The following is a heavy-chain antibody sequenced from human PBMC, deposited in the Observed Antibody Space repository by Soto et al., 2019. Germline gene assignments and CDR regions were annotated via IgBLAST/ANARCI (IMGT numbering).Heavy chain of an antibody. CDR3: ERGNYDILTGLGPPYYFDY. CDR2: MNPNSGNT. CDR1: GYTFTSYD. V-gene: IGHV1-8*01. Sequence: GASVKVSCKASGYTFTSYDINWVRQATGQGLEWMGWMNPNSGNTGYAQKFQGRVTMTRNTSISTAYLELSSLRSEDTAVYYCERGNYDILTGLGPPYYFDYWGQGTLVTVSS. D-gene: IGHD3-9*01. J-gene: IGHJ4*02.